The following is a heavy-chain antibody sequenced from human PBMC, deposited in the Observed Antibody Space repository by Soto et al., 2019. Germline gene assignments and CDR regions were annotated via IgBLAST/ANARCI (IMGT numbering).Heavy chain of an antibody. V-gene: IGHV1-46*03. CDR3: VRTESECRTAGCSYVFDS. D-gene: IGHD2-15*01. J-gene: IGHJ4*02. CDR2: VNPGNGST. CDR1: GYIFINYY. Sequence: VQLVQSGAEVKKPGASVRVSCKASGYIFINYYIHWVRQAPGQGLEWRGAVNPGNGSTNYAQKIQGRLTTTRDTSTTTGYMEVSSLTSEDTAVYYCVRTESECRTAGCSYVFDSWGQGTLITVSS.